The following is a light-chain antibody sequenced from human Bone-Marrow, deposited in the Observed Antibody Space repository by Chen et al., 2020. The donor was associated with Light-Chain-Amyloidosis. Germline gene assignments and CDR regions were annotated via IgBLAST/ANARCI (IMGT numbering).Light chain of an antibody. Sequence: QSALTQPASVSGSPGQSITISCPGTSSDVGGDNPVSWYQQHPDKAPKLMIYEVTNRPSWVPDRFSGSKSDNTASRTISGLQTEDEADYFCSSYTITNTLGFGSGTRVTVL. CDR2: EVT. CDR3: SSYTITNTLG. V-gene: IGLV2-14*01. J-gene: IGLJ1*01. CDR1: SSDVGGDNP.